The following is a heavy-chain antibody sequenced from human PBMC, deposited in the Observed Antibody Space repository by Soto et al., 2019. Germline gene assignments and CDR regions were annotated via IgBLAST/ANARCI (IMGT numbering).Heavy chain of an antibody. CDR1: GFTFSSYG. CDR2: ISYDGSNK. J-gene: IGHJ4*02. CDR3: AKDEIWFGELLSYYFDY. Sequence: GGSLRLSCAASGFTFSSYGMHWVRQAPGKGLEWVAVISYDGSNKYYADSVKGRFTISRDNSKNTLYLQMNSLRAEDTAVYYCAKDEIWFGELLSYYFDYWGQGTLVTVSS. V-gene: IGHV3-30*18. D-gene: IGHD3-10*01.